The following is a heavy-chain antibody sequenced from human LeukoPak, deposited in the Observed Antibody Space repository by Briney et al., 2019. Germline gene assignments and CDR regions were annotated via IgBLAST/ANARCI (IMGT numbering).Heavy chain of an antibody. CDR2: INQDGSDK. D-gene: IGHD2-15*01. CDR3: AKIMALYCSGGSCNEIDY. J-gene: IGHJ4*02. Sequence: GGSLRLSCVASGFTFSSYWMSWVRQAPGKGLEWVAHINQDGSDKSYVDAVRGRFTIFRDNAKNSLYLQMNSLRAEDTAVYYCAKIMALYCSGGSCNEIDYWGQGTLVTVSS. V-gene: IGHV3-7*03. CDR1: GFTFSSYW.